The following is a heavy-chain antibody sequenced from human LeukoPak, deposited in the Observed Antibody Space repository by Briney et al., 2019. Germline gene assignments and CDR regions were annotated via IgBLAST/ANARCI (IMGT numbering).Heavy chain of an antibody. Sequence: GGSLRLSCAASGFTFDDYAMHWVRQAPGKGLEWVSLISGDGGSTYYADSVKGRFTISRDNSKNSLYLQMNSLRTEDTALYYCAKDMSPVLSVGGDYGYYYYGMDVWGQGTTVTVSS. CDR1: GFTFDDYA. J-gene: IGHJ6*02. D-gene: IGHD4-17*01. CDR2: ISGDGGST. V-gene: IGHV3-43*02. CDR3: AKDMSPVLSVGGDYGYYYYGMDV.